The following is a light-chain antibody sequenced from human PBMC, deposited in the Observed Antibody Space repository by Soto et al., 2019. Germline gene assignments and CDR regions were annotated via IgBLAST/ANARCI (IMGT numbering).Light chain of an antibody. V-gene: IGKV1-5*03. CDR3: QQYNTYSYT. J-gene: IGKJ2*01. CDR1: QSINSW. Sequence: DIPMTQSPSTLSASVGDRVTITCRASQSINSWLAWFQQKPGKAPKLLIYKASSLESGVPSRFSGSGSGTEFTLTISSLQPDDFATYYCQQYNTYSYTFGQGTKLEIK. CDR2: KAS.